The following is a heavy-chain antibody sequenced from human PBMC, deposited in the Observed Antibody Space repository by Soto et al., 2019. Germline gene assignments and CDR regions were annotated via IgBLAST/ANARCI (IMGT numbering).Heavy chain of an antibody. CDR1: GGSISSGGYY. CDR2: IYYSGST. CDR3: AIYDSSGSRGFQH. D-gene: IGHD3-22*01. Sequence: QVQLQESGPGLVKPSQTLSLTCTVSGGSISSGGYYWSWIRQHPGKGLEWIGYIYYSGSTYYNPSLKSRVTIPVDTSKNQCSLKLRSVTAADTAVYFCAIYDSSGSRGFQHWGQGTLVTVSS. V-gene: IGHV4-31*03. J-gene: IGHJ1*01.